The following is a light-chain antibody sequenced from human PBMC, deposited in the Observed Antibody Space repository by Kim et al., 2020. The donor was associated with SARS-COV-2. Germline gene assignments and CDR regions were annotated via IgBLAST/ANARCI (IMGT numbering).Light chain of an antibody. Sequence: SYELTQPPSVSVSPGQTARITCSGDALPKQYAYWYQQKSGQAPVVVIYKDTERPSGIPERFSGSSSGTTVTLTISGVQAEDEADYYCQSADISGTYVFGT. J-gene: IGLJ1*01. CDR3: QSADISGTYV. CDR1: ALPKQY. CDR2: KDT. V-gene: IGLV3-25*03.